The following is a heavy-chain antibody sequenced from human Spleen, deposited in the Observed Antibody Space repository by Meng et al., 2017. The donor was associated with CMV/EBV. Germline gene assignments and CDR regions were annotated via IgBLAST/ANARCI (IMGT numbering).Heavy chain of an antibody. V-gene: IGHV1-69*05. CDR2: IIPIFGTA. CDR3: ARVRFAEALSFDY. CDR1: GGTFSSYA. Sequence: CEASGGTFSSYAVSWVRQAPGQGLEWMGGIIPIFGTANYAQKFQGRVTITTDESTSTAYMELSSLRSEDTAVYYCARVRFAEALSFDYWGQGTLVTVSS. D-gene: IGHD3-10*01. J-gene: IGHJ4*02.